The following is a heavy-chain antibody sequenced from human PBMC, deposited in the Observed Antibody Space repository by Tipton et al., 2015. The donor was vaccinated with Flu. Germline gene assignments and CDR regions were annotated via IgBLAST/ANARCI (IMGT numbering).Heavy chain of an antibody. CDR2: IDNGGIA. CDR3: ARSGSSYYFDP. J-gene: IGHJ5*02. CDR1: GVSISMYY. Sequence: TLSLTCSVSGVSISMYYWSWIRQPPGKGLEWIGFIDNGGIAYYNPSLMSRLTISVDTTNNQFSLKLTSVTAADTAVYYCARSGSSYYFDPWGQGTLVTVSS. V-gene: IGHV4-59*08. D-gene: IGHD2-15*01.